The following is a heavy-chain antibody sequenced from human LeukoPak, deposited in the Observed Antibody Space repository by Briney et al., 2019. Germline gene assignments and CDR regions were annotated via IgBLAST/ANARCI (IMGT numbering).Heavy chain of an antibody. J-gene: IGHJ4*02. Sequence: GGSLRLSCAASGFTVSSNYMSWVRQAPGKGLEWVSVIYSGGSTYYAGSVKGRFTISRDNSKNTLYLQMNSLRAEDTAVYYCARDKYCGGDCLDYWGQGTLVTVSS. V-gene: IGHV3-66*02. CDR1: GFTVSSNY. CDR3: ARDKYCGGDCLDY. CDR2: IYSGGST. D-gene: IGHD2-21*01.